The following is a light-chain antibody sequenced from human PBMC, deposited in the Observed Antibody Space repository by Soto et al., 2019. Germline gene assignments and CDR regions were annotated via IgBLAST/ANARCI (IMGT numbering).Light chain of an antibody. CDR3: QHYVPSPETWT. J-gene: IGKJ1*01. CDR2: GTS. CDR1: QSVSNSY. Sequence: EIVLTQSPGTLSLSPGERATLSCRASQSVSNSYLVWYQQKRGQAPRLLLYGTSSRATGIPDRFSGSGSGTDFTLTISRLEPEDFAVYFCQHYVPSPETWTFGQGTKVEIK. V-gene: IGKV3-20*01.